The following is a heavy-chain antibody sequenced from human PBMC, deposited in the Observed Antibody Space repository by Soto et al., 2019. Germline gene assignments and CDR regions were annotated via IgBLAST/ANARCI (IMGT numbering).Heavy chain of an antibody. D-gene: IGHD3-16*01. V-gene: IGHV5-51*01. CDR3: ARQGSNGTYVYFPMDD. CDR2: IYPGDSDT. CDR1: EYRFNSYW. J-gene: IGHJ6*02. Sequence: GESLKISCTGSEYRFNSYWIGWVRQMPGKGLEWIGMIYPGDSDTTYSPSVEGQVTMSVDKSISTAYLQWNRLEASDSGTYYCARQGSNGTYVYFPMDDWGQGTTVTVSS.